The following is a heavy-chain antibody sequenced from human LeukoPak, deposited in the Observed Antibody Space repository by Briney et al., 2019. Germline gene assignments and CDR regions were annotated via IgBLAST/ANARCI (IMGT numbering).Heavy chain of an antibody. V-gene: IGHV4-39*01. Sequence: PSETLSLTCTVSGGSITSTSYYWAWIRQPPGEGLQWIGTLYYTGSTYYNPSLKSRVTISADTSKNQFSLKLSSVTAADTAVYYCAGRLWFGEFIDYWGQGTLVTVSS. CDR2: LYYTGST. J-gene: IGHJ4*02. CDR3: AGRLWFGEFIDY. D-gene: IGHD3-10*01. CDR1: GGSITSTSYY.